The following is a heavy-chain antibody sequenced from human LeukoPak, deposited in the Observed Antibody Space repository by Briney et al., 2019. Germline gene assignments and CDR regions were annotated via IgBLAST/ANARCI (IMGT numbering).Heavy chain of an antibody. CDR1: GNYW. J-gene: IGHJ4*02. Sequence: PGGSLRLSCAASGNYWMHWVRQAPGKGLEWVANIKQDGSEKYYVDSVKGRFTISRDNAKNSLYLQMNSLRVEDTAVYYCATSRSLDYWGRGTLVTVSS. CDR3: ATSRSLDY. CDR2: IKQDGSEK. V-gene: IGHV3-7*01.